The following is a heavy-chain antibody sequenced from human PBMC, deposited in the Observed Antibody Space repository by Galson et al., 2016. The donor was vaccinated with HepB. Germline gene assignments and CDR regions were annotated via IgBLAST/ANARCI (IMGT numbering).Heavy chain of an antibody. D-gene: IGHD3-10*01. CDR1: GGSISSYS. CDR3: AGDRGRERGKRFDP. V-gene: IGHV4-4*07. Sequence: SETLSLTCTVSGGSISSYSWNWIRQPAGKGLEWIGRIYSSGNTKYNPSLKSRVSMSLDTSKTQFSLNLRSVTAADTAVYYCAGDRGRERGKRFDPWGQGALVTVSS. J-gene: IGHJ5*02. CDR2: IYSSGNT.